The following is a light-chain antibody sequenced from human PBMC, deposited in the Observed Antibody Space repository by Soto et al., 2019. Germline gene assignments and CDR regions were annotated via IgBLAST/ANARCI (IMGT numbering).Light chain of an antibody. J-gene: IGKJ4*01. CDR2: KAS. V-gene: IGKV1-5*03. Sequence: DIQMTQSPSTLSASVGDRVTITCRASQSISSWLAWYQQKPGKAPKVLIYKASSLERGVPARFSGSGSGTDFTLTISSLQPDDSATYYCQHYNSYPLTFGGGTKVEI. CDR1: QSISSW. CDR3: QHYNSYPLT.